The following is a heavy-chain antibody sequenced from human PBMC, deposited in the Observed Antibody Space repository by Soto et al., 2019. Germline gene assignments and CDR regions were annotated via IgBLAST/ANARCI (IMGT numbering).Heavy chain of an antibody. V-gene: IGHV3-53*01. D-gene: IGHD3-22*01. Sequence: EVQLVESGGGLIQPGGSLRLSCAASGFTFTGNDMNWVRQAPGKGLERVSLLYSSGSTYYADSVKGRFTTSIDNSNNTLYLQMSSLRAEDTAVYYCAARPLLPGAPWGQGTMVTVSS. CDR2: LYSSGST. CDR1: GFTFTGND. CDR3: AARPLLPGAP. J-gene: IGHJ3*01.